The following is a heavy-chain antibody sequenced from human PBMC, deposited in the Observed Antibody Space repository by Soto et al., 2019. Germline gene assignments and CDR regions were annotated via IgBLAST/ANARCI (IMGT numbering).Heavy chain of an antibody. CDR3: ARDLIAVRPGWFDP. D-gene: IGHD6-6*01. CDR2: ISAYNGNT. J-gene: IGHJ5*02. Sequence: ASVKVSCKASGYTFTTYGISWVRQAPGQGLEWMGGISAYNGNTNYAQKFQGRVTMTTDTSTSTAYMELRSLRSDDTAVYFCARDLIAVRPGWFDPWGQGTLVTVSS. CDR1: GYTFTTYG. V-gene: IGHV1-18*01.